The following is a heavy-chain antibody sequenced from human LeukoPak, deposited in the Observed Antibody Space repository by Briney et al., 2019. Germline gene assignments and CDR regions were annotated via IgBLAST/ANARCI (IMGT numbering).Heavy chain of an antibody. V-gene: IGHV1-69*13. CDR2: IIPIFGTA. Sequence: SVKVSCKASGGTFSSYAFSWVRQAPGQGLEWMGGIIPIFGTANYAQKFQGRVTITADESTSTAYMELSSLRSEDTAVYYCARSSVADEYYFDYWGQGTLVTVSS. CDR3: ARSSVADEYYFDY. J-gene: IGHJ4*02. D-gene: IGHD6-19*01. CDR1: GGTFSSYA.